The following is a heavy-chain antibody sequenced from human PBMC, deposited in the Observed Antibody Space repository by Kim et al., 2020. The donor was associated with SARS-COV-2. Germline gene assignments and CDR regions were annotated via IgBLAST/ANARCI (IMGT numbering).Heavy chain of an antibody. J-gene: IGHJ4*02. Sequence: GGSLTLSCTASRFSFNNYAMTWVRQAPGRGLEWVSTISGSASHIYYRDSVKGRFTLSRDNSKSTLLLQMDSLRAEDTVVYYCAKNPTTFSPYYFDPWGRG. CDR2: ISGSASHI. CDR1: RFSFNNYA. CDR3: AKNPTTFSPYYFDP. V-gene: IGHV3-23*01. D-gene: IGHD1-1*01.